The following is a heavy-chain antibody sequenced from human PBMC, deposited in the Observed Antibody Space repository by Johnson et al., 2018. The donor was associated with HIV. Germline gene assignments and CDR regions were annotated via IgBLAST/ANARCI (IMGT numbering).Heavy chain of an antibody. CDR2: IRYDGSNK. CDR1: GFTFSSYG. J-gene: IGHJ3*02. V-gene: IGHV3-30*02. Sequence: QVQLVESGGGVVQPGGSLRLSCAASGFTFSSYGMHWVRQAPGKGLEWVAFIRYDGSNKYYADSVKGRFTISRDNSKNTLYLQMNSLRAEDTAVYYCARGGSGWSHDAFDIWGQGTMVTVSS. D-gene: IGHD6-19*01. CDR3: ARGGSGWSHDAFDI.